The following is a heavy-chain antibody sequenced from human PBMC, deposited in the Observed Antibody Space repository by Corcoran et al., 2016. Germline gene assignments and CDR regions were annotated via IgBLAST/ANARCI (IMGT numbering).Heavy chain of an antibody. D-gene: IGHD2-21*02. CDR2: INPSGGST. V-gene: IGHV1-46*01. Sequence: QVQLVQSGVEVKKPGASVKVSCKASGYTFTSYYMHWVRQAPGQGLEWMGIINPSGGSTSYAQTFQGRVTMTRDTSTSTVYMELSSLRSEDTAVYYCAREWAYCGGDCYDAFDIWGQGTMVTVSS. J-gene: IGHJ3*02. CDR1: GYTFTSYY. CDR3: AREWAYCGGDCYDAFDI.